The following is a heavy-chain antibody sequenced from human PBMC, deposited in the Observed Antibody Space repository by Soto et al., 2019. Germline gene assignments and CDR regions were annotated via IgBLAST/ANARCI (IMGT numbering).Heavy chain of an antibody. CDR3: ARARGATIFGVVNSNFEY. Sequence: ASVKVSCKASGYTFTSYYMHWVRQAPGQGLEWMGIINPSGGSTSYAQKFQGRVTMTRDTSTSTVYMELSSLRSEDTAVYYCARARGATIFGVVNSNFEYWGQGTLVTVSS. CDR2: INPSGGST. CDR1: GYTFTSYY. J-gene: IGHJ4*02. V-gene: IGHV1-46*01. D-gene: IGHD3-3*01.